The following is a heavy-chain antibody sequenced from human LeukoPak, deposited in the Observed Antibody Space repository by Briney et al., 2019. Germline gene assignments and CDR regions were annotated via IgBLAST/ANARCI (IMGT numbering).Heavy chain of an antibody. CDR1: GGTISSYY. CDR2: IYYSGST. Sequence: PSETLSLTCTASGGTISSYYWRWIRQPPGKGLEWIGYIYYSGSTNYNPSLKSRVIISVDTSKYEFSLKLSSVTAAGAAVYFCARRATYDAFDIWGRGTMVAVSS. J-gene: IGHJ3*02. V-gene: IGHV4-59*01. CDR3: ARRATYDAFDI.